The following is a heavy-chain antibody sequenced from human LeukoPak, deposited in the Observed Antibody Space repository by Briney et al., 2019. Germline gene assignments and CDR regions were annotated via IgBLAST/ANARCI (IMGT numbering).Heavy chain of an antibody. V-gene: IGHV3-74*01. CDR1: GFTFSDMW. CDR3: ARAASRGYSYGFDY. Sequence: GGSLRLSCAASGFTFSDMWMHWVRQAPGKGLMWVSRINNDGSITNYADSVKGRFTISRDNAKNSLFLQMNSLRAEDTAVYYCARAASRGYSYGFDYWGQGTLVTVSS. D-gene: IGHD5-18*01. CDR2: INNDGSIT. J-gene: IGHJ4*02.